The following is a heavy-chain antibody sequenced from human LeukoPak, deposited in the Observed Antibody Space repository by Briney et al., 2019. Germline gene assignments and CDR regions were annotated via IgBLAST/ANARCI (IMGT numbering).Heavy chain of an antibody. J-gene: IGHJ3*01. CDR3: ARGFYGSGSYSSPGFHAFDV. V-gene: IGHV4-4*02. D-gene: IGHD3-10*01. Sequence: PSETLSLTCAVSGGSISSNNWWSWVRQPPGKGLEWIGEIYHSGSTDYNPSLESRVTISVDKSKNQFSPKLSSVTAADTAVYYCARGFYGSGSYSSPGFHAFDVWGQGTMVTVSS. CDR2: IYHSGST. CDR1: GGSISSNNW.